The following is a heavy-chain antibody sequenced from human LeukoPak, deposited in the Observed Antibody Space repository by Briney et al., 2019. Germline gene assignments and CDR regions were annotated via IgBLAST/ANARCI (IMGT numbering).Heavy chain of an antibody. D-gene: IGHD6-13*01. J-gene: IGHJ5*02. Sequence: GGSLRLSCVASGFTFSDYYMSWIRQAPGKGLEWVSYISSSSDYTNYADSVRGRFTVSRDNAKNSLYLQMNSLRAEDTAVYYCARPPYSSSWDPGWFDPWGQGTLITVSS. CDR2: ISSSSDYT. CDR1: GFTFSDYY. CDR3: ARPPYSSSWDPGWFDP. V-gene: IGHV3-11*06.